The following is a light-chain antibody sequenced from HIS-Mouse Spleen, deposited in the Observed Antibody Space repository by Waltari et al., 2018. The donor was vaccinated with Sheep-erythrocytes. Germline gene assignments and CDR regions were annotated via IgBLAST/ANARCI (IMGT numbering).Light chain of an antibody. CDR2: AAS. Sequence: DIVMTQSPSSLSASVGDRVTITCRASQSISSYLNWYQQKPGKAPKLLIYAASSLQSGVPSMFSGSGSGADFTLTISSLQPEDFATYYCQQSYSTPPLTFGGGTKVEIK. J-gene: IGKJ4*01. V-gene: IGKV1-39*01. CDR1: QSISSY. CDR3: QQSYSTPPLT.